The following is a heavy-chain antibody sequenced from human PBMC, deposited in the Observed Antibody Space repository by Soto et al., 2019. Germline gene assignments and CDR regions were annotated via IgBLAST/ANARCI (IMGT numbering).Heavy chain of an antibody. J-gene: IGHJ5*02. Sequence: SETLSLTCTVSGGSISSYYWSWIRQPPGKGLEWIGYIYYSGSTNYNPSLKSRVTISVDTSKNQFSLKLSSVTAADTVVYYCAREAGGYDFWSGYYFGFDPWGQGTLVTVSS. D-gene: IGHD3-3*01. CDR1: GGSISSYY. CDR3: AREAGGYDFWSGYYFGFDP. V-gene: IGHV4-59*01. CDR2: IYYSGST.